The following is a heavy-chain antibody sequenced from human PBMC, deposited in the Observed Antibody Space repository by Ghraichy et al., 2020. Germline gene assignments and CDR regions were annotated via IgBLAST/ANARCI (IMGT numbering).Heavy chain of an antibody. Sequence: SETLSLTCAVYGGSFSGFYWSWIRQSPGKGLEWIGEINHRGDTDYNPSLRGRVTISVDRSQNQFSLKLTSVTAADTAVYYCATLGGGLSTATAWATVYYFDYWGQGTLVTVSS. V-gene: IGHV4-34*01. J-gene: IGHJ4*02. CDR1: GGSFSGFY. D-gene: IGHD1-26*01. CDR3: ATLGGGLSTATAWATVYYFDY. CDR2: INHRGDT.